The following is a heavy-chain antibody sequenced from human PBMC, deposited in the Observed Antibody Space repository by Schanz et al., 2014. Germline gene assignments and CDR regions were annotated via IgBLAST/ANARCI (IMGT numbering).Heavy chain of an antibody. V-gene: IGHV3-30-3*01. D-gene: IGHD6-19*01. CDR1: TSLFSRSV. J-gene: IGHJ4*02. CDR2: ICYETRQ. Sequence: QVQLVESGGGVVQPGRSLTLSCAVSTSLFSRSVIHWVRQAPGKGLERVPIICYETRQFYADSVKGRFTISRDNAKNSLYLQMNSLRVEDTAVYYCARDLISSGWYGWGQGTLVTVSS. CDR3: ARDLISSGWYG.